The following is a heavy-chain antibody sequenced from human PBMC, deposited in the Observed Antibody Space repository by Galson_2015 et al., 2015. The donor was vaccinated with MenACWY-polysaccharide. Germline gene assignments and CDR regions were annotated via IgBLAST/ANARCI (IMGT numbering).Heavy chain of an antibody. CDR2: ISAGNGRT. J-gene: IGHJ4*02. Sequence: SVKVSCKASGYIFTNYAMHWVRRAPGQSFEWMGWISAGNGRTEYSQKFQGRVTITRDTSASTAYMEVSSLRSEDTAVYYCARDSENLDYWGQGTLVTVSS. CDR3: ARDSENLDY. V-gene: IGHV1-3*01. CDR1: GYIFTNYA. D-gene: IGHD6-19*01.